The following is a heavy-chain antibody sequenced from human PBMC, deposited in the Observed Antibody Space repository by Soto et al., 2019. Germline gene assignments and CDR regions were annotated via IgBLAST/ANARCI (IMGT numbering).Heavy chain of an antibody. V-gene: IGHV3-30*18. J-gene: IGHJ6*02. Sequence: GGSLRLSCAASGFTFSSYGMHWVRQAPGKGLEWVAVISYDGSNKYYADSVKGRFTISRDNSKNTLYLQMNSLRAEDTAVYYCAKDKSLLWLEPPRAAPSIPFYYYYYGMDVWAQGTTVTVSS. D-gene: IGHD6-19*01. CDR1: GFTFSSYG. CDR2: ISYDGSNK. CDR3: AKDKSLLWLEPPRAAPSIPFYYYYYGMDV.